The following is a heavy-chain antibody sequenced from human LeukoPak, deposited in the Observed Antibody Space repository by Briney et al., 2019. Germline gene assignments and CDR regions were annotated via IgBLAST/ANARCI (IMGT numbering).Heavy chain of an antibody. J-gene: IGHJ4*02. Sequence: PGGSLRLSCTASGFTFGDYAMSWFRRAPGKGLEWVGFIRSKAYGGTTEYAASVKGRFTISRDDSKSIAYLQMNSLKTEDTAVYYCTRAVGDWRGLIRGYWGQGTLVTVSS. CDR3: TRAVGDWRGLIRGY. CDR2: IRSKAYGGTT. V-gene: IGHV3-49*03. CDR1: GFTFGDYA. D-gene: IGHD3-10*01.